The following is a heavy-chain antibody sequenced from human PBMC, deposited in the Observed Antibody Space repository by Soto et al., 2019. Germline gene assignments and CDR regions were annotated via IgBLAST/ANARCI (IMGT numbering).Heavy chain of an antibody. CDR1: GFTVSNNY. V-gene: IGHV3-53*01. CDR3: GTPAGGGGY. D-gene: IGHD3-10*01. J-gene: IGHJ4*02. CDR2: IYSGGYT. Sequence: EVQLVESGGGLIQPGGSLRLSCAVSGFTVSNNYMSWVRQAPGKGLEGVSVIYSGGYTAYGDSVKGRFTISRDNSKNTLFLQKKGRGAHDSAVYYCGTPAGGGGYWGQGTLVTVSS.